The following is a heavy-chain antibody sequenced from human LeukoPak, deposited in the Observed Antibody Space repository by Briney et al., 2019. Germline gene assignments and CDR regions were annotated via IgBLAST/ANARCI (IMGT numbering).Heavy chain of an antibody. CDR2: IYPGDSDT. J-gene: IGHJ5*02. CDR1: GYSFTSYW. D-gene: IGHD5-12*01. CDR3: ARQGRVRVATMGGNWSDP. Sequence: GESLKISCKGSGYSFTSYWIGWVRQMPGKGLEWMGIIYPGDSDTRYSPSFQGQVTISADKSISTAYLQWSSLKASDTAMYYCARQGRVRVATMGGNWSDPWGQGTLVTVSS. V-gene: IGHV5-51*01.